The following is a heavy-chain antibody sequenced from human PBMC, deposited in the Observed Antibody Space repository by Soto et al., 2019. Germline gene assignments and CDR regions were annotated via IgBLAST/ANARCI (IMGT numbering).Heavy chain of an antibody. CDR3: ARAQRDGYNLGGYDEDYGMDV. V-gene: IGHV4-34*01. CDR1: GGSLSGYY. CDR2: INQSGST. Sequence: PSETLSLTCALYGGSLSGYYLSWIRQPPGKGLEWIGEINQSGSTNYDPSIKSRVTISVDTSKNQFSLKLSSVTGADTAVYYCARAQRDGYNLGGYDEDYGMDVWGQGTTVTVSS. J-gene: IGHJ6*02. D-gene: IGHD5-12*01.